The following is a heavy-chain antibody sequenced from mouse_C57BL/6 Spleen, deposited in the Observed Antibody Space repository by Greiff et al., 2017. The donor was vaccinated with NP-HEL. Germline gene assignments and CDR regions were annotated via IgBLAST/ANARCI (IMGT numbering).Heavy chain of an antibody. J-gene: IGHJ4*01. CDR3: ARARDYYSNYVMDC. CDR1: GYTFTSYW. CDR2: IDPSDSET. Sequence: VQLQQPGAELVRPGSSVKLSCKASGYTFTSYWMHWVKQRPIQGLEWIGNIDPSDSETHYNQKFKDKATLTVDKSSSTAYMQLSSLTSEDSAVYCCARARDYYSNYVMDCWGKGTSVTAAS. V-gene: IGHV1-52*01. D-gene: IGHD2-5*01.